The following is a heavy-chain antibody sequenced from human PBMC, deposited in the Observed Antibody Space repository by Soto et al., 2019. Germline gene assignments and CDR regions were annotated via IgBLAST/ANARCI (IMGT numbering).Heavy chain of an antibody. CDR3: AKGRTRPLELGSFGDNAFDV. V-gene: IGHV3-9*01. J-gene: IGHJ3*01. CDR1: EFNFDNYA. Sequence: EMQLVESGGGLVQPGRSLRLSCAASEFNFDNYAMHWVRQAPGKGLEWVSGISWNSGTLVYADSVKGRFTISRDNAKNSLFLQMNSLSPEDTALYFCAKGRTRPLELGSFGDNAFDVWGQGTMVTVSS. D-gene: IGHD3-10*01. CDR2: ISWNSGTL.